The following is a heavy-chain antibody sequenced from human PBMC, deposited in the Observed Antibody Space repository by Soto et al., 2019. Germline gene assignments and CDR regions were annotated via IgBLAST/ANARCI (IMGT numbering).Heavy chain of an antibody. CDR1: GGTFSSYA. CDR2: IIPIFGTA. Sequence: QVQLVQSGAEVKKPGSSVKVSCKASGGTFSSYAISWVRQAPGQGLEWMGGIIPIFGTANYAQKFQGRVTITADESTSTAYMELSSLRSEDTAVYYCAREREYYYGSGSYYNRPGDAFDIWGQGTMVTVSS. V-gene: IGHV1-69*01. D-gene: IGHD3-10*01. CDR3: AREREYYYGSGSYYNRPGDAFDI. J-gene: IGHJ3*02.